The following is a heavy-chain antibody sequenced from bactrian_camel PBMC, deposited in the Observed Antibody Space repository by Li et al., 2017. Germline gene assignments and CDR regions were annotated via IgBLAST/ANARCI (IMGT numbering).Heavy chain of an antibody. J-gene: IGHJ4*01. CDR1: GYSVDSYC. CDR3: AALFARSWFGFRSEPHF. V-gene: IGHV3S1*01. CDR2: IAGDGTT. D-gene: IGHD2*01. Sequence: HVQLVESGGGSVQAGGSLRLSCAASGYSVDSYCVGWFRQAPEKEREGVATIAGDGTTTYADSVKGRFTVSKDNTKSTLTLQMSNLKSEDTAVYYCAALFARSWFGFRSEPHFWGQGTQVTVS.